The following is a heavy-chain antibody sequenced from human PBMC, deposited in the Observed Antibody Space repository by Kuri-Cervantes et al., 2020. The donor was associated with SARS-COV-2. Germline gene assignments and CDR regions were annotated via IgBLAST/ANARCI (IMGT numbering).Heavy chain of an antibody. CDR2: FDPEDGET. D-gene: IGHD6-6*01. Sequence: ASVKVSCKVSGYTLTELSMHWVRQAPGKGLEWMGGFDPEDGETIYAQKFQGRVTMTEDTSTDTAYMELNSLRAEDTAVYYCAKRTSTGEYSIPSGPLDYWGQGTLVTVSS. V-gene: IGHV1-24*01. CDR1: GYTLTELS. CDR3: AKRTSTGEYSIPSGPLDY. J-gene: IGHJ4*02.